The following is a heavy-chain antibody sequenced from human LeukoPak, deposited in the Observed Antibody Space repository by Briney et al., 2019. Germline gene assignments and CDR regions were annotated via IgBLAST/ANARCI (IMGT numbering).Heavy chain of an antibody. CDR3: ARGYEDIVVVPAAIEMSY. CDR1: GYTFTNYA. V-gene: IGHV1-3*01. D-gene: IGHD2-2*01. J-gene: IGHJ4*02. CDR2: INPGNGDT. Sequence: ASVKVSCKGSGYTFTNYAVHWVRQAPGQRLEWLGWINPGNGDTKYSQNFQGRVTVTSDTSAATAYVELSSLRSEDTAVYYCARGYEDIVVVPAAIEMSYWGQGTLVTVSS.